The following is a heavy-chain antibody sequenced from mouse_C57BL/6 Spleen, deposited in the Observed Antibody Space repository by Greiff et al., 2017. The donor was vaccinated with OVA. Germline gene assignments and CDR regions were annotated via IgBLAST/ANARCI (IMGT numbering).Heavy chain of an antibody. CDR1: GFTFSSYT. J-gene: IGHJ2*01. CDR2: ISGGGGNT. CDR3: ARLSNYYGSGYFDY. D-gene: IGHD1-1*01. V-gene: IGHV5-9*01. Sequence: EVMLVESGGGLVKPGGSLKLSCAASGFTFSSYTMSWVRQTPEKRLEWVATISGGGGNTYYPDSVKGRFTISRDNAKNTLYLQMSSLRSEDTALYYCARLSNYYGSGYFDYWGQGTTLTVSS.